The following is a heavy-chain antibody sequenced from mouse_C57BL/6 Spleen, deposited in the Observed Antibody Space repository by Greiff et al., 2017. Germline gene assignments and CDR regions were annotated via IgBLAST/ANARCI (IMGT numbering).Heavy chain of an antibody. V-gene: IGHV1-50*01. Sequence: QVQLQQPGAELVKPGASVKLSCKASGYTFTSYWMQWVKQRPGQGLEWIGEIDPSDSYTNYNQKFKGKATLTVDTSSSTAYMQLSSLTSEDSAVYYCARPIYYGNYDYWGQGTTRTVSS. J-gene: IGHJ2*01. CDR1: GYTFTSYW. CDR3: ARPIYYGNYDY. D-gene: IGHD2-1*01. CDR2: IDPSDSYT.